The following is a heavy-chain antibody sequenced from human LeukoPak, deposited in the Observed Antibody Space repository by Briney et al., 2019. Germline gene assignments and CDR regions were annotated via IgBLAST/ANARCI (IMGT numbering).Heavy chain of an antibody. J-gene: IGHJ4*02. Sequence: ASVKVSCKASGYTFTSYGISWVRQAPGQGLEWMGWINPNSGGTNYAQKFQGRVTMTRDTSISTAYMELSRLRSDDTAVYYCAREELGGRWLQLWGQGTLVTVSS. D-gene: IGHD5-24*01. V-gene: IGHV1-2*02. CDR1: GYTFTSYG. CDR3: AREELGGRWLQL. CDR2: INPNSGGT.